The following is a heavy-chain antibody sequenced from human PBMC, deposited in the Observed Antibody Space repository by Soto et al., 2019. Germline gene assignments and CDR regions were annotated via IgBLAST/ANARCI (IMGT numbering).Heavy chain of an antibody. Sequence: ASVKVSCKTSGYTFTTYGVSWVRQAPGQGLEWMGWISAYNGNTKYAKKLQGRVTMTTDTSTSTAYMELRGLRSDDTAVYYCARNRYYYGSGSYYISWFDPWGQGTLVTVSS. J-gene: IGHJ5*02. V-gene: IGHV1-18*04. CDR3: ARNRYYYGSGSYYISWFDP. D-gene: IGHD3-10*01. CDR1: GYTFTTYG. CDR2: ISAYNGNT.